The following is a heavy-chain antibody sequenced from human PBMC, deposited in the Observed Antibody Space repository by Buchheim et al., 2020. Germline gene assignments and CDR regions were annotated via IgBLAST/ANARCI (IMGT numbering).Heavy chain of an antibody. CDR1: GFTFSSYS. D-gene: IGHD3-10*01. V-gene: IGHV3-21*01. J-gene: IGHJ4*02. CDR3: ARDRTRFGGSGSYDY. CDR2: ISSSSSYI. Sequence: EVQLVESGGGLVKPGGSLRLSCAASGFTFSSYSMNWVRQAPGKGLEWVSSISSSSSYIYYADSVKGRFTISRDNAKNSLYLQMNSLRAEDSAVYYCARDRTRFGGSGSYDYWGQGTL.